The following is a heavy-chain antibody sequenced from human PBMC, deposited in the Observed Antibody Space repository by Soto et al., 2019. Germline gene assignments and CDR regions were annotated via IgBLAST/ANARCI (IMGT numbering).Heavy chain of an antibody. V-gene: IGHV4-59*01. Sequence: PSETLSLTCTVSGGYISSYYWTWIRQPPGKGLEWNGYIYYSGSTNYNPSLKSRVTMSIDTSKNQFSLKLSSVTAADTAVYYCARAFGSTMPSLFWGQGTLVTVSS. CDR3: ARAFGSTMPSLF. CDR2: IYYSGST. D-gene: IGHD2-2*01. J-gene: IGHJ4*02. CDR1: GGYISSYY.